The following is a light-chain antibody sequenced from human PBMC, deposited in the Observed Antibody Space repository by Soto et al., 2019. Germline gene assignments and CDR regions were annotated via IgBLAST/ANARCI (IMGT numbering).Light chain of an antibody. CDR2: GAS. V-gene: IGKV3-20*01. Sequence: IVLTQSPGTLSLSPGERATLSCRASQSVSNNYLAWYQQKPGQAPRLLIYGASNRATGIPDRFSGSGSGTEFTLTIIKLEPEDFAVYYCQQCVSSGTCGQGTKGDIK. J-gene: IGKJ1*01. CDR1: QSVSNNY. CDR3: QQCVSSGT.